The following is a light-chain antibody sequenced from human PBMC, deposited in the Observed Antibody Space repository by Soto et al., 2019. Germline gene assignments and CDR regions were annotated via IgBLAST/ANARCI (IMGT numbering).Light chain of an antibody. Sequence: ALTQPRSVSGSPGQSVTISCTGTSSDVGGYNYVSWYQQHPGKAPKLMIYDVSKRPSGVPDRFSGSKSGNTASLTISGLQAEDEADYYCCSYAGSYVFGTGTKVTVL. CDR3: CSYAGSYV. J-gene: IGLJ1*01. CDR1: SSDVGGYNY. V-gene: IGLV2-11*01. CDR2: DVS.